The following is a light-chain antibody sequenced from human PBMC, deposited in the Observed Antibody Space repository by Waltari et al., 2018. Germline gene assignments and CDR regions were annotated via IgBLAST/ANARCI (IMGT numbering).Light chain of an antibody. CDR3: QQSYSTPFT. CDR2: AAS. CDR1: QSISSY. J-gene: IGKJ3*01. V-gene: IGKV1-39*01. Sequence: IRMTNLHPPRLPLVGTRATTTCRASQSISSYLNWYQQKPGKAPKLLIYAASSLQSGVPSRFSGSGSGTDFTLTISSLQPEDFATYYCQQSYSTPFTFGPGTKVDIK.